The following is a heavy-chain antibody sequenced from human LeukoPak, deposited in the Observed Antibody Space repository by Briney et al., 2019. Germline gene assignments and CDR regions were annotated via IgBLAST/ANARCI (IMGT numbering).Heavy chain of an antibody. J-gene: IGHJ4*02. CDR3: ARGELLTVFDY. Sequence: GGSLRLSCAASGFTFDDYAMHWVRQAPGKGLEWVSGISWNSGSIGYADSVKGRFTISRDNAKNSLYLQMNSLRAEDTALYYCARGELLTVFDYWGQGTLVTVSS. V-gene: IGHV3-9*01. CDR1: GFTFDDYA. D-gene: IGHD1-26*01. CDR2: ISWNSGSI.